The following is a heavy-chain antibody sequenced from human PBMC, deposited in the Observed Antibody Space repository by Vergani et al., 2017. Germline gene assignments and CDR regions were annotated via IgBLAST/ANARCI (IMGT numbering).Heavy chain of an antibody. D-gene: IGHD6-13*01. V-gene: IGHV3-9*01. CDR1: GFTFDDYA. CDR2: INWNSDSI. Sequence: QLVESGGGVVQPGRSLRLSCAASGFTFDDYAMHWVRQAPGKGLEWVSGINWNSDSIAYADSVKGRFTISRDNAKNSLYLQMNSLRAEDTALYYCVKDIAASGNYWYFDLWGRGTLVTVS. CDR3: VKDIAASGNYWYFDL. J-gene: IGHJ2*01.